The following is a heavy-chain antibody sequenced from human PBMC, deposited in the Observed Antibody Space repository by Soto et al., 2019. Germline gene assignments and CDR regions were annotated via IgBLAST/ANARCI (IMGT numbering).Heavy chain of an antibody. CDR3: ARSKVDIVATYY. CDR1: DGSISSSRYY. CDR2: IYYSGST. V-gene: IGHV4-39*01. Sequence: SETLSLTSTVSDGSISSSRYYWGWIRKPPGKGLEWIGSIYYSGSTYYNPSLKSRVTISVDTSKNQFSLKLSSVTAADPAVYYCARSKVDIVATYYWGQGTSVPVCS. D-gene: IGHD5-12*01. J-gene: IGHJ4*02.